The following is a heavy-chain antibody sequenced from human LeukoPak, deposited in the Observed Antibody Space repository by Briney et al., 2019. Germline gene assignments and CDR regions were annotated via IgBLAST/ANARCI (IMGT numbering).Heavy chain of an antibody. CDR2: INHSGST. D-gene: IGHD3-10*01. V-gene: IGHV4-34*01. Sequence: PSETLSLTCAVYGGSFSGYYWSWIRQPPGKGLEWIGEINHSGSTNYNPSLKSRVTISVDTSKNQFSLKLSSVTAADTAVYYCARAGLHYGSGSYDIGEHFDYWGQGTLVTVSS. J-gene: IGHJ4*02. CDR3: ARAGLHYGSGSYDIGEHFDY. CDR1: GGSFSGYY.